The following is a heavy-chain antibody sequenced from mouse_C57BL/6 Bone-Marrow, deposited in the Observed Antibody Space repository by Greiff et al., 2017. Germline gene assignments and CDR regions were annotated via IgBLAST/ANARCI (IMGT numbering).Heavy chain of an antibody. Sequence: EVQLQQSVAELVRPGASVKLSCTASGFNFKNTYMPWVRQRPEQGLEWIGRIDPANGNTKYAPKFQGHVTIPADTASNTAYLQLSSLTSEDTALYSCARNYYGSRYVAMDYWGQGTSVTVSS. J-gene: IGHJ4*01. CDR1: GFNFKNTY. CDR3: ARNYYGSRYVAMDY. CDR2: IDPANGNT. D-gene: IGHD1-1*01. V-gene: IGHV14-3*01.